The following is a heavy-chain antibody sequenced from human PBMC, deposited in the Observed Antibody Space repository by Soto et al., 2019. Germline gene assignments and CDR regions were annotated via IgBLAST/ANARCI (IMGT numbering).Heavy chain of an antibody. V-gene: IGHV1-69*13. Sequence: ASVKVSCKASGGTFSSYAISWVRQAPGQGLEWMGGIIPIFGTANYAQKFQGRVTITADESTSTAYMELSSLRSEDTAVYYCASPPRIAVAGDAEYFQHWGQGTLVTAPQ. J-gene: IGHJ1*01. CDR2: IIPIFGTA. D-gene: IGHD6-19*01. CDR3: ASPPRIAVAGDAEYFQH. CDR1: GGTFSSYA.